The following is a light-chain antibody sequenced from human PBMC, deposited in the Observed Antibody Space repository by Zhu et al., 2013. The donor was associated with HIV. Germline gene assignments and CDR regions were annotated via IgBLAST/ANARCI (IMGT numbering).Light chain of an antibody. V-gene: IGLV2-23*02. J-gene: IGLJ2*01. CDR2: EVT. CDR3: SSYASSRNLV. Sequence: QSALTQPASVSGSPGQSITISCTGTSSDVGAFNYVSWYQQYPGKAPRLIIYEVTKRPSGISSRFSGSKSGNTASLTISGLQADDEADYHCSSYASSRNLVFGGGTKLTVL. CDR1: SSDVGAFNY.